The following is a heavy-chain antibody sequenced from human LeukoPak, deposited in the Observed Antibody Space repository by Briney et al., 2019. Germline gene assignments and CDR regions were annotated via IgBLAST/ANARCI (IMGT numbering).Heavy chain of an antibody. V-gene: IGHV1-2*02. D-gene: IGHD2-2*01. J-gene: IGHJ4*02. Sequence: GGSVKVSCKASGYTFTGYYMHWVRQAPGQGLEWMGWINPNSGGTNYAQKFQGRVTMTRDTSISTAYMELSRLRSDDTAVYYCATDCSSTSCHLETDYWGQGTLVTVSS. CDR1: GYTFTGYY. CDR3: ATDCSSTSCHLETDY. CDR2: INPNSGGT.